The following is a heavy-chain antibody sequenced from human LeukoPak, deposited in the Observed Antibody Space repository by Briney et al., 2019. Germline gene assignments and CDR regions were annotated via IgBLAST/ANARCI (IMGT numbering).Heavy chain of an antibody. CDR2: INPNIGGT. CDR3: ARDGEGYSSGWYLGYYYYYYMDV. J-gene: IGHJ6*03. Sequence: ASVTVSCQACGYTFTGYYMHWVRQAPGQGLEGMGRINPNIGGTNYAQKFQGRVTMTRDTSISTAYMELSRLRSDDTAVYYCARDGEGYSSGWYLGYYYYYYMDVWGKGTTVTVSS. D-gene: IGHD6-19*01. CDR1: GYTFTGYY. V-gene: IGHV1-2*06.